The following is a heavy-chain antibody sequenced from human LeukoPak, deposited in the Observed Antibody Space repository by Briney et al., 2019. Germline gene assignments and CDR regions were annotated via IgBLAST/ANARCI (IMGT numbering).Heavy chain of an antibody. D-gene: IGHD3-22*01. V-gene: IGHV4-30-2*01. CDR3: ARAHYYDSSGLFDY. J-gene: IGHJ4*02. CDR2: IYHSGST. CDR1: GGSISSGGYS. Sequence: SETLSLTCAVSGGSISSGGYSWSWIRQPPGKGLEWIGYIYHSGSTYYNPSLKSRVTISVDTSKNQFSLKLSSVTAADTAVYYCARAHYYDSSGLFDYWGQGTLVTVSS.